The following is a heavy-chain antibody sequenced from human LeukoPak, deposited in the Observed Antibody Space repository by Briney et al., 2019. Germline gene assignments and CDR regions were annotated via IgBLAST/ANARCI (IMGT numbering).Heavy chain of an antibody. CDR2: IYYSGST. CDR3: AGQPRLEMMLRI. D-gene: IGHD3-16*01. V-gene: IGHV4-59*08. J-gene: IGHJ3*02. Sequence: PSETLSLTCTVPGGSISSYYWSWIRQPPGKGLEWIGYIYYSGSTNYNPSLKSRVTISVDTSKNQFSLKLSSVTAADTAVYYCAGQPRLEMMLRIWGQGTMVTVSP. CDR1: GGSISSYY.